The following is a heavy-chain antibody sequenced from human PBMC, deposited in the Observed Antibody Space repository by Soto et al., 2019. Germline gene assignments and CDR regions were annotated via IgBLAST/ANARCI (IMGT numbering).Heavy chain of an antibody. CDR2: IYYSGST. D-gene: IGHD5-12*01. CDR1: GGAISIYY. V-gene: IGHV4-59*01. CDR3: ARSLTAGVATP. J-gene: IGHJ5*02. Sequence: SETLSLTCTVSGGAISIYYWSWIRQPPGKGLEWIGYIYYSGSTNYNPSLKSRVTISVDTYKNQFSLKLSSVTAADTAVYYCARSLTAGVATPWGQGTLVTVSS.